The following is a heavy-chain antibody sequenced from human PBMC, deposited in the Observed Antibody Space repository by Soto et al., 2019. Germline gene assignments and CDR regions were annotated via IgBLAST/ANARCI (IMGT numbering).Heavy chain of an antibody. CDR3: AKGRIAVAPNYFDY. V-gene: IGHV3-9*01. Sequence: SLKISCAASGFTFDDYAMHWVRQAPGKGLEWVSGISWNSGSIGYADSVKGRFTISRDNAKNSLYLQMNSLRAEDTALYYCAKGRIAVAPNYFDYWGQGTLVTVSS. D-gene: IGHD6-19*01. CDR2: ISWNSGSI. J-gene: IGHJ4*02. CDR1: GFTFDDYA.